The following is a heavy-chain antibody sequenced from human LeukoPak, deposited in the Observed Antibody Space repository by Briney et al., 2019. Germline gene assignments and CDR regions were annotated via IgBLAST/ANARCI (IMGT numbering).Heavy chain of an antibody. Sequence: PSETLSLTCTVSRGSISSYHWSWIRQPPGRGLDGIGYIYYGGSTTYTPCLKTRVTISVHTSKNHFSLKLSSVTAAHTAVYYCARDQGAGYGDYAFWGQGTLVTVSS. D-gene: IGHD4-17*01. CDR1: RGSISSYH. CDR3: ARDQGAGYGDYAF. V-gene: IGHV4-59*12. J-gene: IGHJ4*02. CDR2: IYYGGST.